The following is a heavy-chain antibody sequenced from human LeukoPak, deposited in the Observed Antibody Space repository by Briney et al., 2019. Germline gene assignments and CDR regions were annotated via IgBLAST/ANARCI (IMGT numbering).Heavy chain of an antibody. V-gene: IGHV3-48*01. J-gene: IGHJ4*02. Sequence: GGSLRLSCAASGFTFSSYSMNWVRQAPGKRLEWVSYISSSSSTIYYADSVKGRFTISRDNAKNSLYLQMNSLRAEDTAVYYCARDRCSSTSCYWGEDFDYWGQGTLVTVSS. D-gene: IGHD2-2*01. CDR1: GFTFSSYS. CDR3: ARDRCSSTSCYWGEDFDY. CDR2: ISSSSSTI.